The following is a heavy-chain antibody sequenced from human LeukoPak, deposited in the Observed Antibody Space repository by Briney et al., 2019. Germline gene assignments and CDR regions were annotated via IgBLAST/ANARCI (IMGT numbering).Heavy chain of an antibody. Sequence: ASVKVSCKASGYTFTSYDINWVRQATGQGLEWMGWMNPNSGNTGYAQKFQGRVTMTRNTSISTVYMELSSLRSEDTAVYYCARGLRRSLGVVINWGQGTLVTVSS. J-gene: IGHJ4*02. CDR3: ARGLRRSLGVVIN. V-gene: IGHV1-8*01. CDR2: MNPNSGNT. D-gene: IGHD3-3*01. CDR1: GYTFTSYD.